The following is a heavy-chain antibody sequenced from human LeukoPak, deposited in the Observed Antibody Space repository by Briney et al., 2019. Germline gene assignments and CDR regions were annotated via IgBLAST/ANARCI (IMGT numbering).Heavy chain of an antibody. CDR3: AKCSLGLDYYDFWSGYSHLGY. D-gene: IGHD3-3*01. J-gene: IGHJ4*02. CDR2: ISGSGGST. V-gene: IGHV3-23*01. CDR1: GFTFSSYA. Sequence: GGSLRLSCAASGFTFSSYAMSWVRQAPGKGLEWVSAISGSGGSTYYADSVKGRFTISRDNSKNTLYLQMNSLRAEDTAVYYCAKCSLGLDYYDFWSGYSHLGYWGQGTLVTVSS.